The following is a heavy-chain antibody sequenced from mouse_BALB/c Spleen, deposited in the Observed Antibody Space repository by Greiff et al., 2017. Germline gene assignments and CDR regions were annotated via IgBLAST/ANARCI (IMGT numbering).Heavy chain of an antibody. D-gene: IGHD2-1*01. CDR2: ISSGSSTI. V-gene: IGHV5-17*02. Sequence: EVQRVESGGGLVQPGGSRKLSCAASGFTFSSFGMHWVRQAPEKGLEWVAYISSGSSTIYYADTVKGRFTISRDNPKNTLFLQMTSLRSEDTAMYYCARSGPFYYGNQAWFAYWGQGTLVTVSA. CDR1: GFTFSSFG. J-gene: IGHJ3*01. CDR3: ARSGPFYYGNQAWFAY.